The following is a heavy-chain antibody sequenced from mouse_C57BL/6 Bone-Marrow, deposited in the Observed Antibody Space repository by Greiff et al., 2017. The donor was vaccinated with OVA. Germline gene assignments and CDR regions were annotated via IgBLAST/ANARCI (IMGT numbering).Heavy chain of an antibody. J-gene: IGHJ2*01. D-gene: IGHD2-4*01. CDR3: TRSGDYDDY. Sequence: LVESGAELVRPGASVTLSCKASGYTFTDYEMHWVKQTPVHGLEWIGAIDPETGGTAYNQKFKGKAILTADKSSSTAYMELRSLTSEDSAVYYCTRSGDYDDYWGQGTTLTVSS. CDR2: IDPETGGT. V-gene: IGHV1-15*01. CDR1: GYTFTDYE.